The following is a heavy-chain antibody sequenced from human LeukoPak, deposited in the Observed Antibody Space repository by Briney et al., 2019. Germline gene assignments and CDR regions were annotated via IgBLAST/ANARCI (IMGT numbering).Heavy chain of an antibody. D-gene: IGHD3-22*01. CDR2: ISYSGTT. J-gene: IGHJ4*02. CDR3: ARNSGYYYDNTGYLL. CDR1: GGSISSSTYY. V-gene: IGHV4-39*01. Sequence: SETLSLTCTVSGGSISSSTYYWGWIRQPPGKGLEWIGTISYSGTTYYNPSLKSRVTISIDTSKNQFSLKLSPVTAADTAVYYCARNSGYYYDNTGYLLWGQGTLVTVSS.